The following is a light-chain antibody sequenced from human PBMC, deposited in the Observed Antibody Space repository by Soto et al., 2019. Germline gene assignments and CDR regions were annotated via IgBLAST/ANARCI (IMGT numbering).Light chain of an antibody. CDR2: KAS. J-gene: IGKJ2*01. Sequence: DIQMTQSPSTLSASVGDRVTITCRASQSISSWLAWYQQKPGKAPKLLIYKASSLESGVPSRFXXXGSGXXXXXXXXXXXXXDFATYYCQQYNSYLYTFGQGTKLEIK. V-gene: IGKV1-5*03. CDR3: QQYNSYLYT. CDR1: QSISSW.